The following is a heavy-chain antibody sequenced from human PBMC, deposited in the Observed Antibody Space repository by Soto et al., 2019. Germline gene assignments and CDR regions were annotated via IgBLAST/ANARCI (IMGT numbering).Heavy chain of an antibody. CDR1: GGSISSYY. V-gene: IGHV4-59*08. Sequence: SETLSLTCSVSGGSISSYYWSWIRQPPGKGLEWIGYIYYSGSTNYNPPLKSRVTISVDTSKNQFSLKLSSVTAADTAVYYCARQYGGSYADYWGQGTLVTVSS. D-gene: IGHD1-26*01. J-gene: IGHJ4*02. CDR2: IYYSGST. CDR3: ARQYGGSYADY.